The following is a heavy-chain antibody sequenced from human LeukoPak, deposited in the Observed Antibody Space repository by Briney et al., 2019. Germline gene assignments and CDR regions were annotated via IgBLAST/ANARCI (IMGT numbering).Heavy chain of an antibody. CDR2: IKQGGREE. CDR1: EFIFSDYW. V-gene: IGHV3-7*03. Sequence: GGSLRLSWVAAEFIFSDYWMSWVRQAPGEGLGWVANIKQGGREEKYVSSVKGRFAISRDDAKSTLYLQMDSLSGDDTAVYYCARDNGGWFDTWGRGTLVTVSS. J-gene: IGHJ5*02. D-gene: IGHD3-10*01. CDR3: ARDNGGWFDT.